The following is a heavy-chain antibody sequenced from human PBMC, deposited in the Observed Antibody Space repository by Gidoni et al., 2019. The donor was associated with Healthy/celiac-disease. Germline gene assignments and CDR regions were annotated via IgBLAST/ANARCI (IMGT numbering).Heavy chain of an antibody. Sequence: QVQLVESGGGVVQPGRSLRLSCAASGFTFSSYGMHWVRQAPGKGLEWVAVISYDGSNKDYADSVKGRFTISRDKSKNTLYLQMNSLRAEDTAVYYCAKDRHPHSRKYYFDYWGQGTLVTVSS. J-gene: IGHJ4*02. CDR3: AKDRHPHSRKYYFDY. D-gene: IGHD6-13*01. V-gene: IGHV3-30*18. CDR1: GFTFSSYG. CDR2: ISYDGSNK.